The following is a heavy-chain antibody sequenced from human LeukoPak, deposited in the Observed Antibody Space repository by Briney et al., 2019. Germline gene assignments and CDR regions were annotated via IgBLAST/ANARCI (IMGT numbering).Heavy chain of an antibody. CDR3: ARVGVRYDILTGYYNGYYFDY. D-gene: IGHD3-9*01. V-gene: IGHV4-34*01. CDR2: INHSGST. CDR1: GGSFSGYY. Sequence: SETLSLTCAVYGGSFSGYYWSWIRQPPGKRLEWIGEINHSGSTNYNPSLKSRVTISVDTSKNQFSLKLSSVTAADTAVYYCARVGVRYDILTGYYNGYYFDYWGQGTLVTVSS. J-gene: IGHJ4*02.